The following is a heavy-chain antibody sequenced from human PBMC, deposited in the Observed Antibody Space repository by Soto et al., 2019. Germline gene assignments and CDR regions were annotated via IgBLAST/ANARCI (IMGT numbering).Heavy chain of an antibody. Sequence: ASVKVSCKASGGTFSSCAISCVRQTPGQGLEWMGGIIPIFGTANYAQKFQGRVTITADESTSTAYMELSSLRSEDTAVYYCARESTYYYDSSGYYYGGAFDIWGQGTMVTVSS. CDR3: ARESTYYYDSSGYYYGGAFDI. J-gene: IGHJ3*02. V-gene: IGHV1-69*13. CDR2: IIPIFGTA. D-gene: IGHD3-22*01. CDR1: GGTFSSCA.